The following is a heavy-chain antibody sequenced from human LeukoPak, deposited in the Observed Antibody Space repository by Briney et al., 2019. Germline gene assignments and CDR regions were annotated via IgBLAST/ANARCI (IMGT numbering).Heavy chain of an antibody. CDR1: GGSISSGTYY. J-gene: IGHJ3*02. Sequence: KPSETLSLTCTVSGGSISSGTYYWGWIRQPPGKGLEWIGTIYYSGSTYYNPSLKSRVTISVDTSKNQFSLRLSSVTAADTAVYYCARPGNYMGAFDIWGQGTMVTVSS. D-gene: IGHD3-10*01. CDR3: ARPGNYMGAFDI. V-gene: IGHV4-39*01. CDR2: IYYSGST.